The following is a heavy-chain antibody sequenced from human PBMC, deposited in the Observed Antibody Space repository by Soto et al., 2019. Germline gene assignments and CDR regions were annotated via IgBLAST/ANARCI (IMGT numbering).Heavy chain of an antibody. CDR2: IYYSGST. J-gene: IGHJ4*02. D-gene: IGHD6-13*01. CDR3: AGQPYSSSWYGAGYFDY. CDR1: GGSISSSSYY. V-gene: IGHV4-39*01. Sequence: QLQLQESGPGLVKPSETLSLTCTVSGGSISSSSYYWGWIRQPPGKGLEWIGSIYYSGSTYYNPPLKSGVTISVDTSKNQFALKLSSVTAADTAVYYCAGQPYSSSWYGAGYFDYWGQGTLVTVSS.